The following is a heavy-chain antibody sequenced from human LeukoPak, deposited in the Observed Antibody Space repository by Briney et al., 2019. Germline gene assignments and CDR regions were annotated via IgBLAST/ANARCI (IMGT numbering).Heavy chain of an antibody. CDR3: ARVKGAGAGLKPGYFDY. V-gene: IGHV1-2*06. CDR1: GYTFTGYY. CDR2: INPNSGGT. D-gene: IGHD6-13*01. J-gene: IGHJ4*02. Sequence: ASVKVSCKASGYTFTGYYMHWVRQAPGQGLEWRGRINPNSGGTNYAQKCQGRVSITRDTSISTAYMELSRLRSDDPAVYYCARVKGAGAGLKPGYFDYWGQGTLVTVSS.